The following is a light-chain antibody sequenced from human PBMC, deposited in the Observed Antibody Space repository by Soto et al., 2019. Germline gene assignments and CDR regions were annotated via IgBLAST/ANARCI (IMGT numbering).Light chain of an antibody. Sequence: EIVMTQSQATLSVSPGGRATLSCRASQSISDTLAWYQQKPGQAPRLLVHGASTRAPGFPARFSGSGSGTDFTLTISSLQSEDFAVYYCQQYDNWPWTFGQGTKVDIK. CDR1: QSISDT. V-gene: IGKV3-15*01. CDR2: GAS. CDR3: QQYDNWPWT. J-gene: IGKJ1*01.